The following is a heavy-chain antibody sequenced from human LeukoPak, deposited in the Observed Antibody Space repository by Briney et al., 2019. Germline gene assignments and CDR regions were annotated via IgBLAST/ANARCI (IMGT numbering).Heavy chain of an antibody. CDR2: INPNSGGT. D-gene: IGHD3-10*01. J-gene: IGHJ4*02. Sequence: GASVKVSCKASGYTFTGYYMHWVRQAPGQGLEWMGWINPNSGGTNYAQKFQGRVTMTRATSISTAYMELSRLRSDDTAVYYCARGSYYYGSGSYSPHYLNWGQGTLVTVSS. CDR1: GYTFTGYY. V-gene: IGHV1-2*02. CDR3: ARGSYYYGSGSYSPHYLN.